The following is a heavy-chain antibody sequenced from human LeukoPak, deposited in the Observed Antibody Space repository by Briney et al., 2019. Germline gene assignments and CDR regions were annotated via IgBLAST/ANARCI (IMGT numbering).Heavy chain of an antibody. J-gene: IGHJ4*02. V-gene: IGHV3-21*01. CDR1: GFTFSSYE. Sequence: PGGSLRLSCAASGFTFSSYEMNWVRQAPGKGLEWVSSISSSSSYIYYADSVKGRFTISRDNAKNSLYLQMNSLRAEDTAVYYCARDKAPYYFDYWGQGTLVTVSS. CDR3: ARDKAPYYFDY. CDR2: ISSSSSYI.